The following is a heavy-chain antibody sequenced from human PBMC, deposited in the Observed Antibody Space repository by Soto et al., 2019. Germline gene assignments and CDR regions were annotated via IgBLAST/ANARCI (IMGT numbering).Heavy chain of an antibody. V-gene: IGHV4-59*01. CDR1: GGSISSYY. CDR2: IYYSGST. Sequence: SETLSLTCTVSGGSISSYYWSWIRQPPGKGLEWIGYIYYSGSTNYNPSLKSRVTISVDTSKNQFSLKLSSVTAADTAVYYCAREATVTRAGFDYWGQGTLVTVSS. D-gene: IGHD4-17*01. CDR3: AREATVTRAGFDY. J-gene: IGHJ4*02.